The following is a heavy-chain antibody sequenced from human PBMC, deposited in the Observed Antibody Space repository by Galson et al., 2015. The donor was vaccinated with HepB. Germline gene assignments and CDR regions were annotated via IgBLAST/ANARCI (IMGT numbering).Heavy chain of an antibody. Sequence: SVKVSCKASGYTFTSYAMHWVRQAPGQRLEWMGWINAGNGNTKYSQKFQGRVTITRDTSASTAYMELSSLRSEDTAVYYCARYSSSHWYFDLWGRGTLVTVSS. CDR3: ARYSSSHWYFDL. V-gene: IGHV1-3*01. CDR1: GYTFTSYA. CDR2: INAGNGNT. J-gene: IGHJ2*01. D-gene: IGHD6-13*01.